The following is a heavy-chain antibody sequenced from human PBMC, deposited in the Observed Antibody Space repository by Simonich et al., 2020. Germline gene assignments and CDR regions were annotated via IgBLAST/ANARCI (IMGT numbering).Heavy chain of an antibody. V-gene: IGHV3-23*01. Sequence: GGGLVQPGGSLRLPCAASGFTFSSYAMSWVRQAPGKGLEWVSAISGSGGSTYYADSVKGRFTISRDNSKNTLYLQMNSLRAEDTAVYYCAKDLGERITMIVVVIDAFDIWGQGTMVTVSS. CDR2: ISGSGGST. CDR1: GFTFSSYA. D-gene: IGHD3-22*01. CDR3: AKDLGERITMIVVVIDAFDI. J-gene: IGHJ3*02.